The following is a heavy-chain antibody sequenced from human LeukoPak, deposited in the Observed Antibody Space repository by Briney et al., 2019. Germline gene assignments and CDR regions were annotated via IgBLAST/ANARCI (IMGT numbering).Heavy chain of an antibody. CDR1: GYTFTSYA. J-gene: IGHJ3*02. CDR2: INAGNGNT. CDR3: ARDGLINSSGWLGGSDAFDI. Sequence: ASVKVSCKASGYTFTSYAMHRVRQAPGQRLEWMGWINAGNGNTKYSQKFQGRVTITRDTSISTAYMELSRLRSDDTAVYYCARDGLINSSGWLGGSDAFDIWGQGTMVTVSS. V-gene: IGHV1-3*01. D-gene: IGHD6-19*01.